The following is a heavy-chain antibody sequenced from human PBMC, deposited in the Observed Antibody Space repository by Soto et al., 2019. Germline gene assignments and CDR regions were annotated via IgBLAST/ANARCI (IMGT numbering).Heavy chain of an antibody. V-gene: IGHV1-18*01. CDR3: ARDYYGLVRPRFPFFY. CDR2: ISGHNGNT. CDR1: GYSFTNYG. Sequence: ASVKVSCKASGYSFTNYGISWVRQAPGQGLEWMGWISGHNGNTNYAQKLQGRVTMTTDTSTSTAYMELRSLRSDDTAVYYCARDYYGLVRPRFPFFYWGHGTLVTVSS. J-gene: IGHJ4*01. D-gene: IGHD3-10*01.